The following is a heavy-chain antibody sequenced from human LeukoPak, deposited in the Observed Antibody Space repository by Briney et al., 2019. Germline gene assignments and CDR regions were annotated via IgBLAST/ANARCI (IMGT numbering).Heavy chain of an antibody. J-gene: IGHJ4*01. CDR3: ATGGYSAWCDY. CDR1: DGSINTYF. CDR2: IDSSGTT. V-gene: IGHV4-4*07. D-gene: IGHD6-19*01. Sequence: SETLSLTCSVSDGSINTYFWSWIRQPAGKGLEWIGRIDSSGTTSLNPSLKSRVTISQDKSKKQFSLKLSSVTAADTAVYYCATGGYSAWCDYWGDGTQVIVSS.